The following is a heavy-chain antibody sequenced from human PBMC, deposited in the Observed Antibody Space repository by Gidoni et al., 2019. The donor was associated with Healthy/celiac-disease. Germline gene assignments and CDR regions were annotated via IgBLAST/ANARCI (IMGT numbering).Heavy chain of an antibody. Sequence: QVQLQESGPGLVKPSETLSLTCTVSGGSISSYYWSWIRQPAGKGLEWIGRIYTSGSTNYNPSLKSRVTMSVDTSKNQFSLKLSSVTAADTAVYYCARTSCSGGSCYFSDDAFDIWGQGTMVTVSS. J-gene: IGHJ3*02. CDR1: GGSISSYY. V-gene: IGHV4-4*07. CDR2: IYTSGST. D-gene: IGHD2-15*01. CDR3: ARTSCSGGSCYFSDDAFDI.